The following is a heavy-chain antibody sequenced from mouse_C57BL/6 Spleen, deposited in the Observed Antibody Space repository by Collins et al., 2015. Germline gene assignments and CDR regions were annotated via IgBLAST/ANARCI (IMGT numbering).Heavy chain of an antibody. CDR2: ILPGSGST. CDR3: ARYYGKEGWYFDV. CDR1: GYTFSSYW. D-gene: IGHD2-1*01. Sequence: QVQLQRSGAELMKPGASVKISCKATGYTFSSYWIEWVKQRPGHGLEWIGEILPGSGSTNYNEKFKGKATFTADTSSNTAYMQLSSLTSEDSAVYYCARYYGKEGWYFDVWGAGTTVTVSS. V-gene: IGHV1-9*01. J-gene: IGHJ1*01.